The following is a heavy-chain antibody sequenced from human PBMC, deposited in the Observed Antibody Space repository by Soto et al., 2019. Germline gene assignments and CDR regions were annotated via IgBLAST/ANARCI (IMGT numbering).Heavy chain of an antibody. V-gene: IGHV3-43*02. J-gene: IGHJ1*01. CDR2: ISGDGGST. CDR3: AKASYYYDSSGYSPAEYFQH. Sequence: GGSLRLSCAAPGFTFDDYAMHWVRQAPGKGLEWVSLISGDGGSTYYADSVKGRFTISRDNSKNSLYLQMNSLRTEDTALYYCAKASYYYDSSGYSPAEYFQHWGQGTLVTVSS. D-gene: IGHD3-22*01. CDR1: GFTFDDYA.